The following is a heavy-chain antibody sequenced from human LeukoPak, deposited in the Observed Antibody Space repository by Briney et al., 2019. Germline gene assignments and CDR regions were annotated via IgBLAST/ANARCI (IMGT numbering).Heavy chain of an antibody. J-gene: IGHJ4*02. CDR2: IYYSGST. CDR1: GGSISSGGYF. V-gene: IGHV4-31*03. D-gene: IGHD3-22*01. CDR3: ASLSGFYLD. Sequence: PSETLSLTCTVPGGSISSGGYFWSWIRQHPGKGLEWIGYIYYSGSTYYSPSLKSRVTISVDTSKNQFSLKLNSVTAADMAVYYCASLSGFYLDWGQGTLVTVSS.